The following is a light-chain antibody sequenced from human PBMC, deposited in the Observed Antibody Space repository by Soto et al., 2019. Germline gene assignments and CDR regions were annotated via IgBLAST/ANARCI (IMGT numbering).Light chain of an antibody. V-gene: IGKV3D-15*01. CDR1: QSVNNN. CDR2: GAS. Sequence: ETLMTQSPATLSVSPGERATLSCRASQSVNNNLAWYQQKPGQAPRLLIDGASNRATGIPDRFSGSGSGTDFTLTISSLQPEDFATYYCQRSYRTRTFGQGTKVDIK. CDR3: QRSYRTRT. J-gene: IGKJ1*01.